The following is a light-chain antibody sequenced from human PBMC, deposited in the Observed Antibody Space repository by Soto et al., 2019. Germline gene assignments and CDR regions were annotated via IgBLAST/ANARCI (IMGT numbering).Light chain of an antibody. J-gene: IGKJ1*01. CDR3: QQYNKRPPWT. CDR1: QTVSGD. CDR2: GAS. Sequence: EIVMTQSPATLSVSPGERATLSCRASQTVSGDLAWFQQKPGQAPRLLIHGASTRAPGIPARFSGSGSGTEFTLTISSLQSEDFAVYYCQQYNKRPPWTFGQGTKVEIK. V-gene: IGKV3-15*01.